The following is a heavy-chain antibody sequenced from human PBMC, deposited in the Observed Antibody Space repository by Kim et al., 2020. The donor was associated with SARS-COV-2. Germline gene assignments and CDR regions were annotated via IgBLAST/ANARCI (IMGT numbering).Heavy chain of an antibody. CDR2: ISGSGGST. Sequence: VGSLRLSCAASGFTFSSYAMSWVRQAPGKGLEWVSAISGSGGSTYYADSVKGRFTISRDNSKNTLYLQMNSLRAEDTAVYYCAKVLLWFGEFFQHWGQGTLVTVSS. J-gene: IGHJ1*01. V-gene: IGHV3-23*01. CDR1: GFTFSSYA. D-gene: IGHD3-10*01. CDR3: AKVLLWFGEFFQH.